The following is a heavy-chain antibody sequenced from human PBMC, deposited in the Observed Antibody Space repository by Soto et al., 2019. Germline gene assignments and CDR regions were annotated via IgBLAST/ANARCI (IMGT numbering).Heavy chain of an antibody. Sequence: GASVKVSCKASGYTFTSYAMHWVRQAPGQRLEWMGWINAGNGNTKYSQKFQGRVTITRDTSASTAYMELSSLRSEDTAVYYCARGEPIGGPYYYYGMDVWGQGTTVTVS. D-gene: IGHD2-15*01. J-gene: IGHJ6*02. V-gene: IGHV1-3*01. CDR3: ARGEPIGGPYYYYGMDV. CDR2: INAGNGNT. CDR1: GYTFTSYA.